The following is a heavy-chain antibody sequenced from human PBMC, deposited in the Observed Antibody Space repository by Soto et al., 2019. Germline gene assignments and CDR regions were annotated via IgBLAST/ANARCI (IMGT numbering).Heavy chain of an antibody. CDR1: GGTFSNDI. J-gene: IGHJ4*02. CDR2: IIPLLDIA. D-gene: IGHD5-12*01. V-gene: IGHV1-69*08. CDR3: VRDSPSGSTYSGYDGIDY. Sequence: QVQVVQSGAEVKKPGSSVKVSCKASGGTFSNDIITWVRQAPGQGLEWMGRIIPLLDIANYAQKFQGRVTITAEKSTSTAYMELNSLRSEDTAVYYCVRDSPSGSTYSGYDGIDYWGQGTLVTVSS.